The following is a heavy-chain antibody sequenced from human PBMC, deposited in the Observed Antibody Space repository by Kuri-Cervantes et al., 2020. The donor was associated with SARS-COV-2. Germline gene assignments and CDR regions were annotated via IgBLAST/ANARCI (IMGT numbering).Heavy chain of an antibody. CDR1: GFTFSSYW. V-gene: IGHV3-7*03. J-gene: IGHJ4*02. Sequence: GESLKISCAASGFTFSSYWMSWVRQAPGKGLEWVANIKQDGSEKYYVDSVKGRFTISRDNAKNSQYLQMNSLRAEDTAVYYCAKIRLRYFVLDPSGDFDYWGQGTLVTVSS. CDR2: IKQDGSEK. D-gene: IGHD3-9*01. CDR3: AKIRLRYFVLDPSGDFDY.